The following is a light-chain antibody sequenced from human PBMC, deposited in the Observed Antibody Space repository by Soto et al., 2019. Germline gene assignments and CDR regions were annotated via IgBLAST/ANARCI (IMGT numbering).Light chain of an antibody. CDR2: AAS. J-gene: IGKJ2*01. V-gene: IGKV1-39*01. CDR3: QQSYSTLYT. CDR1: QSISSY. Sequence: DIPMTQSPSSLSASVGDRVTITCRASQSISSYLNWYQQKPGKAPKLLIYAASSLQSGVPSRFSGRGSGTDFTLTISSLQPEDFATYYCQQSYSTLYTFGQGTKLEIK.